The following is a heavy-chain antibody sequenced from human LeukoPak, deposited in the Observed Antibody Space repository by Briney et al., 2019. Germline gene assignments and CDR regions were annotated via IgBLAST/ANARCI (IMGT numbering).Heavy chain of an antibody. J-gene: IGHJ4*02. CDR2: IYHSGST. D-gene: IGHD6-13*01. CDR3: ARDGQQLGIDY. V-gene: IGHV4-30-4*01. CDR1: GGSISRGDYY. Sequence: PSQTLSPTCTVSGGSISRGDYYWSWIRQPPGKGLEWIGYIYHSGSTNYNPSLKTRFTISVDTSKNQFSLKLSSVTAADTAVYYCARDGQQLGIDYWGQGTLVTVSS.